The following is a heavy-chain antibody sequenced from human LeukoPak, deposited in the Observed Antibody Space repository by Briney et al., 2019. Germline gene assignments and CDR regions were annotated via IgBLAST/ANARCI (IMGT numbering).Heavy chain of an antibody. CDR3: ARDRGVVPAAIPWFDP. J-gene: IGHJ5*02. CDR2: IIPIFGTA. CDR1: GGTFSSYA. V-gene: IGHV1-69*01. Sequence: SVKVSCKASGGTFSSYAISWVRQAPGQGLEWMGGIIPIFGTANYAQKFQGRVTITADESTSTAYMELSSLRSEDTAVYYCARDRGVVPAAIPWFDPWGQGTLVTVSS. D-gene: IGHD2-2*01.